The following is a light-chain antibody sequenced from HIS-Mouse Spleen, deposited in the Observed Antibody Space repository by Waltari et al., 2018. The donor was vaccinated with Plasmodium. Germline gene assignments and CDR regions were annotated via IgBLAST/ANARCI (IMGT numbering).Light chain of an antibody. Sequence: AIRMTQSPSSLSASTGDRVTITCRASQGISSYLAWYQQKPVKAPTLLIYAASTLQSGVPSRFSGTGSGTEFTLTISCLKSEYLATYYCQYYYSYPDTFGQGTKLEIK. J-gene: IGKJ2*01. CDR2: AAS. V-gene: IGKV1-8*01. CDR3: QYYYSYPDT. CDR1: QGISSY.